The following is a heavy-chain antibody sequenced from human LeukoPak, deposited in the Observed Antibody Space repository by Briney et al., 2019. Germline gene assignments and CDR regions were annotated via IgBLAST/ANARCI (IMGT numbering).Heavy chain of an antibody. Sequence: PSETLSLTCNVSGGSISSSSYYWGWIRQPPGKGLEWIGRIYYSGRTYYNPSLKSRATISVDTSKNQFSLRLSSVTAADTAVYYCARELWFVEPHTPYYYYYYMDVWGKGTTVTVSS. CDR2: IYYSGRT. CDR1: GGSISSSSYY. V-gene: IGHV4-39*07. J-gene: IGHJ6*03. CDR3: ARELWFVEPHTPYYYYYYMDV. D-gene: IGHD3-10*01.